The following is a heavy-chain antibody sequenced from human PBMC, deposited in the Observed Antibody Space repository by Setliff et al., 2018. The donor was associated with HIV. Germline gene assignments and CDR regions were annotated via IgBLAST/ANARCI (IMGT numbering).Heavy chain of an antibody. Sequence: ASVKVSCKAPGNSFNGDFLNWVRQAPGQGLEWMGNIKLSSGGTKFAQKFLGRVTMTRDTSTNTAFMELRWLNSDDTATYFCVTSPGSFTSVDETEAGDYWGQGTLVTVSS. D-gene: IGHD6-25*01. CDR1: GNSFNGDF. CDR2: IKLSSGGT. V-gene: IGHV1-2*02. CDR3: VTSPGSFTSVDETEAGDY. J-gene: IGHJ4*02.